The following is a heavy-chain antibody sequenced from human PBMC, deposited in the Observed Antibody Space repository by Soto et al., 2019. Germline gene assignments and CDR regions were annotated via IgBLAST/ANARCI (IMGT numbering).Heavy chain of an antibody. Sequence: PSVTLSLTCTVSGVSISSYYWSWIRQPPGKGLEWIGYIYYSGSTNYNPSLKSRVTISVDTSKNQFSLKMSSVTAADTAVYYCARVYMVRGTIIRYFDYWGQGTLVTVSS. D-gene: IGHD3-10*01. CDR2: IYYSGST. J-gene: IGHJ4*02. CDR1: GVSISSYY. CDR3: ARVYMVRGTIIRYFDY. V-gene: IGHV4-59*01.